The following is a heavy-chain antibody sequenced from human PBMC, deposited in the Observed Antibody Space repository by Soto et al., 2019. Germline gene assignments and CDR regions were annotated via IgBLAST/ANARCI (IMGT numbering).Heavy chain of an antibody. CDR1: GGSISRGGYY. CDR2: IYYSGST. D-gene: IGHD4-17*01. Sequence: QVQLQESGPGLVKPSQTLSLTCTVTGGSISRGGYYWSWIRQHPGKGLEWIGSIYYSGSTYYNPPLKSCVTVLLDTSKNLFALKLSSVTAADTAVYLCARPSQTTVTTLAYLGQATLVTVSS. CDR3: ARPSQTTVTTLAY. J-gene: IGHJ4*02. V-gene: IGHV4-31*03.